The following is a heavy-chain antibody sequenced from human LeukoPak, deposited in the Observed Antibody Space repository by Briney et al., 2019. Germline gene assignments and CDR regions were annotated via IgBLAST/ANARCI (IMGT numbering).Heavy chain of an antibody. CDR1: GGSISSFY. CDR2: TYNSERT. D-gene: IGHD6-19*01. Sequence: SETLSLTCTVSGGSISSFYWSWIRQPPGKGLEWIGYTYNSERTNYNPSLKSRVTISVDTSKNQFSLKLSSVTAADTAVYYCASAFLAVAGTRGGLDYFGYWGQGTLVTVSS. J-gene: IGHJ4*02. V-gene: IGHV4-59*01. CDR3: ASAFLAVAGTRGGLDYFGY.